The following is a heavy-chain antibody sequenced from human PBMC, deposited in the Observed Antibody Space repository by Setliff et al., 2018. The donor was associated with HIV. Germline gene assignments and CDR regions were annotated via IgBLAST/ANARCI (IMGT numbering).Heavy chain of an antibody. CDR1: GFTFSSYS. D-gene: IGHD6-6*01. J-gene: IGHJ5*02. CDR3: ARVGAPVKFSSIAARPGIWFDP. CDR2: ISSSSSYI. Sequence: LRLSCAASGFTFSSYSMNWVRQAPGKGLEWVSSISSSSSYIYYADSVKGRFTISRDNAKNSLYLQMNSLRAEDTAVYYCARVGAPVKFSSIAARPGIWFDPWGQGTLVTVSS. V-gene: IGHV3-21*01.